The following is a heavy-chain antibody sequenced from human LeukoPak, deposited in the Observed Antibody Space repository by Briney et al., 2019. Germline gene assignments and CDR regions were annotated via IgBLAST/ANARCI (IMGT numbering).Heavy chain of an antibody. CDR2: ISGSGGGT. V-gene: IGHV3-23*01. J-gene: IGHJ4*02. CDR1: GFTFSSYA. D-gene: IGHD4-17*01. Sequence: GGSLRLSCAASGFTFSSYAMNWVRQAPGKGLEWVSAISGSGGGTFYADSVRGRFTISRDNSKNTSYLQMNRLRAEDTAVYSCAKDRYTGDPPSCFDYWGQGTLVTVSS. CDR3: AKDRYTGDPPSCFDY.